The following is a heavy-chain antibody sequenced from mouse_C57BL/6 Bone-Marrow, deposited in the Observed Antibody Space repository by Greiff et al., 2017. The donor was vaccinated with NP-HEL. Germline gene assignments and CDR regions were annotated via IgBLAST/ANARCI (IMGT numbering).Heavy chain of an antibody. V-gene: IGHV5-2*01. CDR2: INSDGGST. D-gene: IGHD1-1*01. CDR1: EYEFPSHD. J-gene: IGHJ3*01. CDR3: ANYYGSSKGFAY. Sequence: EVKLVESGGGLVQPGESLKLSCESNEYEFPSHDMSWVRKTPEKRLELVAAINSDGGSTYYPDTMERRFIISRDNTKKTLYLQMSSLRSEDTALYFCANYYGSSKGFAYWGQGTLVTVSA.